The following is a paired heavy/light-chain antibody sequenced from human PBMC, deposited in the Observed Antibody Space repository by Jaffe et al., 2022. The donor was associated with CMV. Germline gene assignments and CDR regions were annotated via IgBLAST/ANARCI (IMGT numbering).Light chain of an antibody. CDR2: SAS. V-gene: IGKV1-9*01. CDR1: QGISRY. Sequence: IQLTQSPSSLSASVGDRVTISCRASQGISRYLAWYQQKPGKAPKLLIYSASTLQSGVPSRFSGSGSGTDFTLTISNLQPEDFATYYCQQRDSYPPITFGQGTRLEIK. J-gene: IGKJ5*01. CDR3: QQRDSYPPIT.
Heavy chain of an antibody. J-gene: IGHJ4*02. CDR3: ARGGRTGIAYFDY. Sequence: EVQLVESGGDLVQPGGSLRLSCAASGFPFSSYWMSWVRQAPGKGLEWLANIKQDGSENYYVDSVKGRLTISRDNAKKSLYLQMNSLRAEDTAVYYCARGGRTGIAYFDYWGQGTLVTVSS. CDR2: IKQDGSEN. CDR1: GFPFSSYW. V-gene: IGHV3-7*01. D-gene: IGHD1-1*01.